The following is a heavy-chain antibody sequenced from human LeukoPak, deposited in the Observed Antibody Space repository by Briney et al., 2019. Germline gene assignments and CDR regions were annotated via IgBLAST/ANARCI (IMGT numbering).Heavy chain of an antibody. V-gene: IGHV3-48*01. CDR1: GYTFSSYS. CDR3: ARKGSGYSYGYPY. Sequence: PGGSLRLSCAPSGYTFSSYSMNSVRQAPRKGLEWVSYISSTSSTIYYADSVKGRFTISRDNAENSVYLQMSSLRAEDTAVYYCARKGSGYSYGYPYWGQGTLVTVSS. D-gene: IGHD5-18*01. J-gene: IGHJ4*02. CDR2: ISSTSSTI.